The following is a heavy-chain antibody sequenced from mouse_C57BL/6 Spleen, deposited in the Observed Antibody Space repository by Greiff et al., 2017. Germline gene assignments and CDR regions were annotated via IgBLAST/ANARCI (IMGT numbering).Heavy chain of an antibody. V-gene: IGHV5-4*01. CDR1: GFTFSSYA. D-gene: IGHD1-1*01. Sequence: EVQLVESGGGLVKPGGSLKLSCAASGFTFSSYAMSWVRQTPEKRLEWVATISDGGSYTYYPDNVKGRFTISRDNAKNNLYLQMSHLKSEDTAMYYCARYYYGRGGYYFDYWGQGTTLTVSS. J-gene: IGHJ2*01. CDR3: ARYYYGRGGYYFDY. CDR2: ISDGGSYT.